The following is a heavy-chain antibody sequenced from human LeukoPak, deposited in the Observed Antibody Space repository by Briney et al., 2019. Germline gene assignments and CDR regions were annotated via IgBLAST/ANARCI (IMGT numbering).Heavy chain of an antibody. Sequence: GGSLRLSCAASGFTFSSYWMNWARQAPGKGLEWVASINHNGNVNYYVDSVKGRFTISRDNAKNSLYLQMNSLRAEDTAVYYCARIAWGNYFDFWGQGTLVTVSS. CDR2: INHNGNVN. J-gene: IGHJ4*02. CDR3: ARIAWGNYFDF. D-gene: IGHD7-27*01. V-gene: IGHV3-7*01. CDR1: GFTFSSYW.